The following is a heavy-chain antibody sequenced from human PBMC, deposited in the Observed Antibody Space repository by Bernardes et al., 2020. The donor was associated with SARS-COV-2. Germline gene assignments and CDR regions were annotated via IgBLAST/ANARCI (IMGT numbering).Heavy chain of an antibody. CDR2: ISGSGGST. Sequence: GGSLRLSCAASGFTFSSYAMNWVRQAPGQGLEWVSAISGSGGSTYYADSVRGRFTISRDNSKNTLYLQMNSQRAEDTAVYYCAKREYYDFWSGPIDYWGQGTLVTVSS. J-gene: IGHJ4*02. D-gene: IGHD3-3*01. CDR3: AKREYYDFWSGPIDY. V-gene: IGHV3-23*01. CDR1: GFTFSSYA.